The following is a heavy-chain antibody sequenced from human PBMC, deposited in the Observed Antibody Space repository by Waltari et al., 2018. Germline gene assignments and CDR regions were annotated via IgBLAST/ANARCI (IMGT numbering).Heavy chain of an antibody. Sequence: QLQLVESGGGLVKPGGSLRLSCAASGFTFSDYYMHWIRQAPGKGLEVISYVSPTGTYTHYADSVKGRFSLSRDNAKNSLHLQMNSLRAEDTAVYYCARDFDTSGWFDPWGQGTLVTVSS. CDR1: GFTFSDYY. D-gene: IGHD3-22*01. J-gene: IGHJ5*02. CDR2: VSPTGTYT. V-gene: IGHV3-11*06. CDR3: ARDFDTSGWFDP.